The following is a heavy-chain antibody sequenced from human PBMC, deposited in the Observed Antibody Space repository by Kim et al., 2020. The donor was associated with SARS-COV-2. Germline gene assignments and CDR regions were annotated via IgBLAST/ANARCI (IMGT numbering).Heavy chain of an antibody. CDR1: GFTFSSYG. J-gene: IGHJ3*02. D-gene: IGHD3-16*02. V-gene: IGHV3-30*18. CDR2: ISYDGSNK. CDR3: ANGDYVWGSYRWFASLNDAFDI. Sequence: GGSLRLSCAASGFTFSSYGMHWVRQAPGKGLEWVAVISYDGSNKYYADSVKGRFTISRDNSKNTLYLQMNSLRAEDTAVYYCANGDYVWGSYRWFASLNDAFDIWGQGTMVTVSS.